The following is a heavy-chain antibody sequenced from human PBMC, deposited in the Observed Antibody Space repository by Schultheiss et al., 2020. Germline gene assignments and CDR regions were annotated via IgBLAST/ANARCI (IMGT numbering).Heavy chain of an antibody. CDR3: AKGAVREQWLSGH. CDR2: MNPNSGNT. Sequence: ASVKVSCKASGYTFTSYDINWVRQATGQGLEWMGWMNPNSGNTGYAQKFQGRVTMTRNTSISTAYMELSSLRSEDTAVYYCAKGAVREQWLSGHWGQGTLVTVSS. J-gene: IGHJ4*02. D-gene: IGHD5-18*01. CDR1: GYTFTSYD. V-gene: IGHV1-8*01.